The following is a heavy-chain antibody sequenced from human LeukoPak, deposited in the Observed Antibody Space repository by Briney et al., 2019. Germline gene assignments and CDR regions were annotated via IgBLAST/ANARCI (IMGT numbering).Heavy chain of an antibody. CDR3: ARQYSSSWYYGYMDV. V-gene: IGHV1-2*02. D-gene: IGHD6-13*01. Sequence: ASVKVSCKASGYTFTGYYMHWVRQAPGQGLEWMGWINPNSGGTNYAQKFQGRVTMTRDTSISTAYMELSRLRSDDTAVYYCARQYSSSWYYGYMDVWGKGTTVTVSS. CDR1: GYTFTGYY. CDR2: INPNSGGT. J-gene: IGHJ6*03.